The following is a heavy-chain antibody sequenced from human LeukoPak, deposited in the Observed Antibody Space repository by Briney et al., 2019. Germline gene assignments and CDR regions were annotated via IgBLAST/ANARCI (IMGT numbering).Heavy chain of an antibody. Sequence: SETLSLTCTVSGGSISSGDYYWSWIRQPPGKGLEWIGYIYHDGSTKYNPALKSRVTITVDTSKSQFSLKLSSVTAADTAVYYCAREAPLWSGSNYYYYMDVWGKGTTVTVSS. CDR3: AREAPLWSGSNYYYYMDV. D-gene: IGHD3-3*01. CDR2: IYHDGST. V-gene: IGHV4-61*08. CDR1: GGSISSGDYY. J-gene: IGHJ6*03.